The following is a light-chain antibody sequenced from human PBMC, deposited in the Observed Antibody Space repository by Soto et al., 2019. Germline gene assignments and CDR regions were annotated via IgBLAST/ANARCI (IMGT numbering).Light chain of an antibody. CDR1: SGHSSYA. J-gene: IGLJ2*01. CDR3: QTWGTDFSVV. Sequence: QSVLTQSPSASASLGASVKLTCTLSSGHSSYAIAWHQQQPEKGPRYLMKLNSDGSHNKGDGIPDRFPGSSSGAERYLTISSIQSENAAAYSCQTWGTDFSVVFGGGTKLTVL. V-gene: IGLV4-69*01. CDR2: LNSDGSH.